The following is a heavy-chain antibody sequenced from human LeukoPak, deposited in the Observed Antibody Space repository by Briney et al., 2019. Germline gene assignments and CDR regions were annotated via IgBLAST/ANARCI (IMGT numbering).Heavy chain of an antibody. J-gene: IGHJ4*02. CDR1: GYTFTSYG. V-gene: IGHV1-18*01. CDR2: ISAYNGNT. D-gene: IGHD3-10*01. Sequence: ASVKVSCKASGYTFTSYGISWVRQAPGQGLEWMGWISAYNGNTNYAQKLQGRVTMTTDTSTSTAYMELRSLRSDDTAVYYCARDQGYYYGSGTSGDYWGQGTLVTVSS. CDR3: ARDQGYYYGSGTSGDY.